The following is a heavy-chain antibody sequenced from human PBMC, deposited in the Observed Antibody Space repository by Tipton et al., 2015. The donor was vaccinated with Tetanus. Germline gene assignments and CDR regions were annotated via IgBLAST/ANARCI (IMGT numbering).Heavy chain of an antibody. D-gene: IGHD3-3*01. J-gene: IGHJ3*02. CDR1: GYTFTSYF. CDR2: INPSGGRT. CDR3: ASWSQVESFDI. Sequence: QSGAEVKKPGASVNVSCKASGYTFTSYFMQWVRQAPGQGLEWMGIINPSGGRTNYVQKFQGRLTMTRDKSTSTVYMELSSLRSEDTAVYYFASWSQVESFDIWGQGTMVTVSS. V-gene: IGHV1-46*01.